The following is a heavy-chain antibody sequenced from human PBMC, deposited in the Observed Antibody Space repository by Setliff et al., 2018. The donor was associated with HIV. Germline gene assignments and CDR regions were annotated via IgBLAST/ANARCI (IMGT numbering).Heavy chain of an antibody. Sequence: PGESLKISCAASGFSVSTSYMRWIRQAPGKGLEWVANINEDGSDMHYADSVKGRFTISRDTAKKLVFLQLSRLQIEDMGVYYCARDVAKDFTTDLYGHPLVYWGQGTRVTVSS. CDR2: INEDGSDM. D-gene: IGHD3-22*01. V-gene: IGHV3-7*01. CDR1: GFSVSTSY. J-gene: IGHJ4*02. CDR3: ARDVAKDFTTDLYGHPLVY.